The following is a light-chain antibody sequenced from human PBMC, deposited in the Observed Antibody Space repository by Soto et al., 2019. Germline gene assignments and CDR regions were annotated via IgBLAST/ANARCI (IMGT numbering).Light chain of an antibody. CDR1: QGISSW. CDR3: QQYDILPIT. J-gene: IGKJ5*01. CDR2: DAS. Sequence: IQMTQSPSSVSASVGDRVTITCRASQGISSWLAWYQQKPGKAPKLLIYDASNLEIGVPSRFSGSGSGTHFTFTISSLQTEDIGTYYCQQYDILPITFGRGTRLEIK. V-gene: IGKV1-33*01.